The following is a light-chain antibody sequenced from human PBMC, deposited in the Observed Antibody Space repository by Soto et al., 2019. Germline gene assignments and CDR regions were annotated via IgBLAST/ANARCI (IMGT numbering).Light chain of an antibody. Sequence: QSALTQPASVSGSPGQSITISSTGTSSDVGGYNYVSWYQQHPGKAPKLMIYEVSNRPSGVSNRFSGSKSGNTASLTISGLQAEDEADYYCISYTSSSTLYVFGTGTKVTVL. CDR1: SSDVGGYNY. CDR3: ISYTSSSTLYV. CDR2: EVS. J-gene: IGLJ1*01. V-gene: IGLV2-14*01.